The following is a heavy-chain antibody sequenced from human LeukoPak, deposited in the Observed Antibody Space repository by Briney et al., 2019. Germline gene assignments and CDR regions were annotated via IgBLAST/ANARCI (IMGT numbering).Heavy chain of an antibody. V-gene: IGHV4-59*01. J-gene: IGHJ4*02. CDR2: IYYSGST. CDR3: ARWCSSWFGGFFDY. Sequence: SETLSLTWTVSGGSIIRSYWSWIPQPPGKGLEWIGYIYYSGSTDYNPSLKSRVTISVDTSKNQFSLRLSSVTAAATAVSYWARWCSSWFGGFFDYWGQGTLVTVSS. D-gene: IGHD6-13*01. CDR1: GGSIIRSY.